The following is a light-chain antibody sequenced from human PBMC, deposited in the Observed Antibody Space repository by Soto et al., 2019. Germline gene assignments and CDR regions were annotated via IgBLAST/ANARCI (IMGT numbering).Light chain of an antibody. CDR2: DTS. V-gene: IGLV7-46*01. J-gene: IGLJ7*01. CDR1: TGDVTNGRW. CDR3: LLFYDGVAV. Sequence: QTVVTQQPSLTVSPGGTVTLTCGSSTGDVTNGRWPYWFQQRPGQVPRTLIHDTSNKHSWTPARFSGSLLGGKAALTLSGAQPEDEAAYYCLLFYDGVAVFGGGTQLTVL.